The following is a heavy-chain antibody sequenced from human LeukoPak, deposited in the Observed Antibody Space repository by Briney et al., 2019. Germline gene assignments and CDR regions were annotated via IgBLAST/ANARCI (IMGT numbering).Heavy chain of an antibody. CDR1: GFTFSSYA. Sequence: GGSLRLSCAASGFTFSSYAMSWVRQAPGKGLEWVSAISGSGGSTYYADSVKGRFTISRDNSKNTLYLQMNSLRAEDTAVYYCARDFASVYYDSSGYSNYWGQGTLVTVSS. D-gene: IGHD3-22*01. CDR2: ISGSGGST. V-gene: IGHV3-23*01. CDR3: ARDFASVYYDSSGYSNY. J-gene: IGHJ4*02.